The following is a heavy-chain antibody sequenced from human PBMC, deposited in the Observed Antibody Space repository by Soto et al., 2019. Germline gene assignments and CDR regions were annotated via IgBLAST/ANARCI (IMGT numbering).Heavy chain of an antibody. V-gene: IGHV3-33*01. CDR3: ASRVGATLDTEDAFDI. CDR1: GFTFSSYG. CDR2: IWYDGSNK. J-gene: IGHJ3*02. Sequence: QVQLVEPGGGVVQPGRSLRLSCAASGFTFSSYGMQWVRQAPGKGLEWVAVIWYDGSNKYYADSVKGRFTISRDNSKDTLYLQMNSLRAEDTAVYYCASRVGATLDTEDAFDIWGQGTMVTVSS. D-gene: IGHD1-26*01.